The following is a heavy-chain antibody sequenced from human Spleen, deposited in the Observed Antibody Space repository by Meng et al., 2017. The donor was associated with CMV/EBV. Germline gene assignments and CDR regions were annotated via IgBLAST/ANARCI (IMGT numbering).Heavy chain of an antibody. CDR2: IRSKANSYAT. V-gene: IGHV3-73*01. CDR1: FTFSDSA. CDR3: TRPSLADSSRRGFDP. J-gene: IGHJ5*02. D-gene: IGHD3-22*01. Sequence: FTFSDSAMHWVRQASGKGLEWVGRIRSKANSYATAYAASVKGRFTISRDDSKNTLYLQMNSLKTEDTAVYYCTRPSLADSSRRGFDPWGQGTLVTVSS.